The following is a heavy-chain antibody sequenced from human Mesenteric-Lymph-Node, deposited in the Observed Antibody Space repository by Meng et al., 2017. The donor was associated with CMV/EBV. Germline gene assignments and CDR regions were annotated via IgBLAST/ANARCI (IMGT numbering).Heavy chain of an antibody. CDR1: GGSISSGGYY. J-gene: IGHJ4*02. Sequence: VSGGSISSGGYYWSWIRQHPGKGLEWIRYIYYSGITDYNPSLKSRVTISGDTSKNQFSLKLSSVTAADTAVYYCARSLYYDSSGYLDWGQGTLVTVSS. CDR2: IYYSGIT. V-gene: IGHV4-31*02. D-gene: IGHD3-22*01. CDR3: ARSLYYDSSGYLD.